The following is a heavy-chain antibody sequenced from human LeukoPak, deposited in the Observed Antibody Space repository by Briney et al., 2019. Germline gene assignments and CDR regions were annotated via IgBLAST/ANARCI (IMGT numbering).Heavy chain of an antibody. D-gene: IGHD2-8*01. CDR2: IRSSSSYI. V-gene: IGHV3-21*01. CDR3: ARAPVEWSPGAFDI. Sequence: GGSLRLSCAASGFTFSSYSMNWVRQAPGKGLEWVSSIRSSSSYIYYADSVKGRFTISRDNAKNSLYLQMNSLRAEDTAVYYCARAPVEWSPGAFDIWGQGTMVTVSS. J-gene: IGHJ3*02. CDR1: GFTFSSYS.